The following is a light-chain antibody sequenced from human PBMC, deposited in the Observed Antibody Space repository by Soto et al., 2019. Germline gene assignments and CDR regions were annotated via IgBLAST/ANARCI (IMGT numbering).Light chain of an antibody. V-gene: IGKV3D-15*01. CDR1: QSVNDD. J-gene: IGKJ3*01. Sequence: EVVMTQSPATLSVSPGESATLSYRASQSVNDDVAWYQQKPGQAPRLLIYGASTRATDIPARFSGGGSGTEFTLTISSLQAEDFAIYSCQQYNDWPPITFGPGTKVNVK. CDR2: GAS. CDR3: QQYNDWPPIT.